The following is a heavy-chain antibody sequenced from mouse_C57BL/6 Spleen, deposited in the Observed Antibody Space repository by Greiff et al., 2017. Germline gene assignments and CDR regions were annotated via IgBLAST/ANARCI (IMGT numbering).Heavy chain of an antibody. Sequence: EVQGVESGTVLARPGASVKMSCKTSGYTFTSYWMHWVKQRPGQGLEWIGAIYPGNSDTSYNQKFKGKAKLTAVTSASTAYMELSSLTNEDSAVYYCTREPPRGYAMDYWGQGTSVTVSS. CDR1: GYTFTSYW. J-gene: IGHJ4*01. V-gene: IGHV1-5*01. CDR2: IYPGNSDT. CDR3: TREPPRGYAMDY.